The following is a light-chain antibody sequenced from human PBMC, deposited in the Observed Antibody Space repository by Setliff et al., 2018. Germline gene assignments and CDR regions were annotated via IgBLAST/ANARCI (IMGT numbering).Light chain of an antibody. CDR2: DVT. Sequence: QSVLTQPASVSGSPGQSITISCTGISSDIHGFSYVSWYQQHPDKAPKLLIYDVTYRPSGVSDRLSASMSGNTASLTISGLQAEDEGDYYCSSYTARSAVFGPGTKATVL. CDR3: SSYTARSAV. J-gene: IGLJ1*01. V-gene: IGLV2-14*03. CDR1: SSDIHGFSY.